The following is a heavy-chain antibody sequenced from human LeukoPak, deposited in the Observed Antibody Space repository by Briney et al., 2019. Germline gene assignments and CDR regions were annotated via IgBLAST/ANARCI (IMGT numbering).Heavy chain of an antibody. CDR3: ARRHAPRTPHPYFDY. D-gene: IGHD2-2*01. J-gene: IGHJ4*02. CDR2: IYHSGST. Sequence: PSETLSLTCTVSGYSISSGFYWGWIRQPPGKGLECIGSIYHSGSTYYNPSLKSRVTISVDTSKNQFSLKLSSVTAADTAVYYCARRHAPRTPHPYFDYWGQGTLVTVTS. CDR1: GYSISSGFY. V-gene: IGHV4-38-2*02.